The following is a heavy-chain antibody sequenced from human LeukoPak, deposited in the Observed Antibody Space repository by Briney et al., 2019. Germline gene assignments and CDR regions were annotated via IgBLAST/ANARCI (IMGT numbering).Heavy chain of an antibody. Sequence: GGSLRLSCAASGFTLSSYSMNWVRQAPGKGLEWVSYISSSSTHIYYADSVKGRFTISRDNARNSLYLQVNSLRAEDTAIYYCARSEHSSSSFDYWGQGTLVTVSS. CDR3: ARSEHSSSSFDY. V-gene: IGHV3-21*01. J-gene: IGHJ4*02. CDR1: GFTLSSYS. D-gene: IGHD6-6*01. CDR2: ISSSSTHI.